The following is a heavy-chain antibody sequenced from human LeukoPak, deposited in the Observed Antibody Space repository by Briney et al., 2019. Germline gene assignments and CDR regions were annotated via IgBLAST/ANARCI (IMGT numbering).Heavy chain of an antibody. V-gene: IGHV3-33*05. CDR3: ARVPGRSSGWLNWFDP. CDR1: GFTFSSYG. J-gene: IGHJ5*02. D-gene: IGHD6-19*01. Sequence: PGGSLRLSCVGSGFTFSSYGIHWVRQLPGKGPEWVAIISYDGSSEFYADSVKGRFKISRDNSKNTVNLQMNSLRAEDTALYHCARVPGRSSGWLNWFDPWGQGTLVTVSS. CDR2: ISYDGSSE.